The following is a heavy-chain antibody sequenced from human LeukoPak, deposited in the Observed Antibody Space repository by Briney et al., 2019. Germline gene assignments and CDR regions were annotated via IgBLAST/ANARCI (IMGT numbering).Heavy chain of an antibody. J-gene: IGHJ4*02. V-gene: IGHV4-39*07. CDR2: IYYSGST. CDR1: GGSISSSSYY. Sequence: PSETLSLTCTVSGGSISSSSYYWGWIRQPPGKGLEWIGSIYYSGSTYYNPSLKSRVTISVDTSKNQFSLKLSSVTAADTAVYYCAREVVPGIGWNYFDYWGQGTLVTVSS. D-gene: IGHD2-2*01. CDR3: AREVVPGIGWNYFDY.